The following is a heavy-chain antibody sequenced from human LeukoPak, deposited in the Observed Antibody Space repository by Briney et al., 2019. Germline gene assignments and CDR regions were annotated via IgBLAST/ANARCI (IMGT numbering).Heavy chain of an antibody. CDR2: IYSGGST. J-gene: IGHJ6*02. Sequence: GGSLRLSCAASGFTVSSNYMSWVRQAPGKGLEWVSVIYSGGSTYYADSVKGRFTISRDNSKNTLYLQMNSLRAEDTAVYYCARDLGYSSSWYYHYGMDVWGQGTTVTVSS. V-gene: IGHV3-66*01. D-gene: IGHD6-13*01. CDR3: ARDLGYSSSWYYHYGMDV. CDR1: GFTVSSNY.